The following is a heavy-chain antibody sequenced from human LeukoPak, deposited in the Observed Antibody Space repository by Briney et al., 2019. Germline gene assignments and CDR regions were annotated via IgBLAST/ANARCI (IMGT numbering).Heavy chain of an antibody. Sequence: GGSLRLSCAASGCTVSSNYMSWVRQAPGKGLEWVSVIYSGGSTYYADSVKGRFTISRDNSKNTLYLQMNSLRAEDTAVYYCARGDHSSRRLDYWGQGTLVTVSS. CDR2: IYSGGST. V-gene: IGHV3-66*02. CDR1: GCTVSSNY. D-gene: IGHD6-13*01. CDR3: ARGDHSSRRLDY. J-gene: IGHJ4*02.